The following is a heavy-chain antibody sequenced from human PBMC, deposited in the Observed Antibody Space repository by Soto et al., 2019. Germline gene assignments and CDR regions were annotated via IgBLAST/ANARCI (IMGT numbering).Heavy chain of an antibody. CDR3: AKRIAVAGTAYYFDY. J-gene: IGHJ4*02. V-gene: IGHV3-23*01. CDR1: GFTFSSYG. CDR2: IIGSGGTS. Sequence: GGSLRLSCAASGFTFSSYGMSWVRQAPGKGLEWVSTIIGSGGTSFFADSVKGRFTISRDNSKNTLYLQMNSLRAEDTAVYYCAKRIAVAGTAYYFDYWGQGTQVTVS. D-gene: IGHD6-19*01.